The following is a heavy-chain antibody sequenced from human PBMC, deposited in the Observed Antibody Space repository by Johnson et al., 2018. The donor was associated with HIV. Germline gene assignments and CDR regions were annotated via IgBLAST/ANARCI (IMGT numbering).Heavy chain of an antibody. CDR3: AKSVGVVVVGDNDDGFDI. J-gene: IGHJ3*02. CDR2: INQDGSRK. V-gene: IGHV3-7*01. CDR1: GFTFDDYG. D-gene: IGHD3-3*01. Sequence: VQLVESGGSVVRRGGSLRLSCAASGFTFDDYGMSWVRQAPGKGLEWVANINQDGSRKHYAGSVEGRFTISRDNGRDSLYLQMGSLTAEDTAVYYCAKSVGVVVVGDNDDGFDIWGQGTMVTVSS.